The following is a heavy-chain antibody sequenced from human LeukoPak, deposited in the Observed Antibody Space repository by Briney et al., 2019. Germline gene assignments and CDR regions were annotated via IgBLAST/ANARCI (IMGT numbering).Heavy chain of an antibody. CDR3: AREGYSSGSAPAFDI. CDR1: GFSFSTSI. D-gene: IGHD6-19*01. J-gene: IGHJ3*02. CDR2: ITSDGSHK. V-gene: IGHV3-30-3*01. Sequence: GGSLRLSCAASGFSFSTSIMHWVRQAPGKGLEWVSLITSDGSHKHYADSVKGRFTFSGDNSKNILHLEMNSLTTEDTAMYYCAREGYSSGSAPAFDIRGQGTMVTVSS.